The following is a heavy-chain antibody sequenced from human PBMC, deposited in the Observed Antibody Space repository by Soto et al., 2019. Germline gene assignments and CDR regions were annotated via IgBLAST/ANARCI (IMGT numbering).Heavy chain of an antibody. CDR1: GYTFTSYG. D-gene: IGHD4-17*01. Sequence: QVQLVQSGPDLKRPGASMKVSCKASGYTFTSYGISWVRQAPAQGLEWMAWISPLKGRTQYSQKAQGRVILSTDTSSNTAYMEMTPLRVDETAVYYCAMDYGGRPEYFNRWGQGTLVTVS. V-gene: IGHV1-18*04. CDR2: ISPLKGRT. CDR3: AMDYGGRPEYFNR. J-gene: IGHJ1*01.